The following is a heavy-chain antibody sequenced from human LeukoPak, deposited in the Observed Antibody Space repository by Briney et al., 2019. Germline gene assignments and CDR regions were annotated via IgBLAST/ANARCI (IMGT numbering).Heavy chain of an antibody. CDR3: ARGGGQLVPYYYYMDV. Sequence: ASVKVSRKASGYTFTGYYMHWVRQAPGQGLEWMGWINPNSGGTNYAQKFQGRVTMTRDTSISTAYMELRSLRSDDTAVYYCARGGGQLVPYYYYMDVWGKGTTVTISS. CDR2: INPNSGGT. J-gene: IGHJ6*03. D-gene: IGHD6-13*01. CDR1: GYTFTGYY. V-gene: IGHV1-2*02.